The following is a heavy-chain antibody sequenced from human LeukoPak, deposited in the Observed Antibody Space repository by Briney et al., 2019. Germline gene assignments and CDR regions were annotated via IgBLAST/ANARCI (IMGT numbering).Heavy chain of an antibody. CDR1: GGSISSYY. J-gene: IGHJ6*02. D-gene: IGHD6-6*01. CDR2: IYYSGTT. V-gene: IGHV4-59*08. CDR3: ARHNTPSGYYGMDV. Sequence: PSETLSLTCTVSGGSISSYYCNWIRQPPGKGLEWIGYIYYSGTTNYNPSLKSRVTMSVDTSKNQFSLKLSSVTAADTAVYYCARHNTPSGYYGMDVWGQGTTVTVSS.